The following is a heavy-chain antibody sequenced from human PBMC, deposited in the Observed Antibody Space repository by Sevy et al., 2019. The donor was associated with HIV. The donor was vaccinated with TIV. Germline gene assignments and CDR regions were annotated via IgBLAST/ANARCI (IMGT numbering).Heavy chain of an antibody. CDR3: ARDVYYNDRSGYYHYLDY. Sequence: SETLSLTCTVSRGSISTYYWSWIRQTPGKGLEWIGNIYHSGGTTYSPSLKSRVTISVDTSKNQFSLKLRSVTAADTAVYYCARDVYYNDRSGYYHYLDYWGQGTLVTVSS. CDR2: IYHSGGT. D-gene: IGHD3-22*01. J-gene: IGHJ4*02. CDR1: RGSISTYY. V-gene: IGHV4-59*12.